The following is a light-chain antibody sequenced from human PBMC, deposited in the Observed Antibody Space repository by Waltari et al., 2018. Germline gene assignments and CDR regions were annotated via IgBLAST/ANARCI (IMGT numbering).Light chain of an antibody. CDR3: CSYAGDSTMV. J-gene: IGLJ2*01. CDR1: SSNIGTYNL. V-gene: IGLV2-23*02. Sequence: QSALTQPASVSGSRGQSITVSCTGSSSNIGTYNLVSWYQHHPGRAPKLIIYEVNKRPSGISYRFSGSKSGNTASLTISGLQAEDETVYYCCSYAGDSTMVFGGGTKVTVL. CDR2: EVN.